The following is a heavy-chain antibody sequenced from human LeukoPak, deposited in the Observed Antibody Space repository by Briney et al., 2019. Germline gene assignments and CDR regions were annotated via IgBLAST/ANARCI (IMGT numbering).Heavy chain of an antibody. CDR2: VSGSGGST. Sequence: GGSLRLSCAASGFTFSSYAMSWVRQAPGKGLEWVSGVSGSGGSTNYADSVRGRFTISRDNSKNTLYLQTSSLRAEDTAVYYCAKKLGSGSLNGVDVWGKGTTVTVSS. D-gene: IGHD3-10*01. J-gene: IGHJ6*04. V-gene: IGHV3-23*01. CDR3: AKKLGSGSLNGVDV. CDR1: GFTFSSYA.